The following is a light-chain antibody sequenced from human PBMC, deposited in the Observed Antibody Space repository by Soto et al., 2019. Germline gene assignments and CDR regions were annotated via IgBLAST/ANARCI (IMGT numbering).Light chain of an antibody. CDR3: QQYGSWPQT. CDR2: AAS. CDR1: QSVRSSY. V-gene: IGKV3-20*01. J-gene: IGKJ2*01. Sequence: EIVLAQSPGTLSLSAGERATLSCRASQSVRSSYLAWYQQKPGQAPSLLIYAASSRATGIPARFSGSGSGTDFTLTISRLQPEDFAVYYCQQYGSWPQTFGEGTKLEIK.